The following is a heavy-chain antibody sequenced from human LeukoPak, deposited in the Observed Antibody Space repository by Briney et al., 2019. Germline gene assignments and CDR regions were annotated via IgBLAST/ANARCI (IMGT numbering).Heavy chain of an antibody. CDR3: TTVGF. Sequence: GGSLRLSCAASGLTVTNAWMNWVRQAPGKGLEWVGRIASKTDGGTTDYAAPVKGRFTISRDDSKNTLYLQMNSLKTEDTAVYYCTTVGFWGQGTLVTVSS. CDR1: GLTVTNAW. CDR2: IASKTDGGTT. V-gene: IGHV3-15*04. J-gene: IGHJ4*02.